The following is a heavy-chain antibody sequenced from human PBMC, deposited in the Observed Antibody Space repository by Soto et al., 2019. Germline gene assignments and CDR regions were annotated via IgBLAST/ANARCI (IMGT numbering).Heavy chain of an antibody. CDR1: GFTFSSYS. CDR3: ARHQSPVDI. J-gene: IGHJ5*02. CDR2: ISRSSSTT. Sequence: EVQVLESGGGLVQPGGSLRLSCAASGFTFSSYSMNWVRQAPGKGLEWVSYISRSSSTTYYADSVKGRFTISRDNAKNSLYLQMNSLRVEDTAVYYCARHQSPVDIWGQGTLVTVSS. V-gene: IGHV3-48*04.